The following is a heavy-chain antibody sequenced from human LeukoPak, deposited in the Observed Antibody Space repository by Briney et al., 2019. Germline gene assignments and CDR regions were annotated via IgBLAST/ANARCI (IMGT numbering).Heavy chain of an antibody. CDR3: ARGSGTYFPFDY. Sequence: ASVKVSCKASGYTFSSYGFSWVRQAPGQGLEWMGWINTYNGNTNSAQKFQGRFTMTTDPSTYTVFMELRSLRSDDTAVYYCARGSGTYFPFDYWVQGTLLTVSP. CDR2: INTYNGNT. J-gene: IGHJ4*02. D-gene: IGHD1-26*01. V-gene: IGHV1-18*01. CDR1: GYTFSSYG.